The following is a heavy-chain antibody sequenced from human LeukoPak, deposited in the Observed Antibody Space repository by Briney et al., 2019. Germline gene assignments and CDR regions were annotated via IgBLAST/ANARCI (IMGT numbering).Heavy chain of an antibody. CDR2: IIPIFGTA. CDR3: SGGRDYGDYVDAFDI. J-gene: IGHJ3*02. D-gene: IGHD4-17*01. V-gene: IGHV1-69*13. CDR1: GGTFSSYA. Sequence: GASVKVSCKASGGTFSSYAISWVRQAPGQGLEWMGGIIPIFGTANYAQKFQGRVTITADESTSTAYMELSSLRSEDTAMYYCSGGRDYGDYVDAFDIWGQGTMVTVSS.